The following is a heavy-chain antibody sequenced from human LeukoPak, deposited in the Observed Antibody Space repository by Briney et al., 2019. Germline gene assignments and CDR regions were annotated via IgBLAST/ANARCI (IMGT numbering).Heavy chain of an antibody. CDR1: GFTFSSYA. CDR2: ITNNGDST. D-gene: IGHD3-16*01. J-gene: IGHJ4*02. CDR3: ARVGDKGAFDY. Sequence: PGGSLRLSCAASGFTFSSYAMRWVRQAPGKRLEYVSAITNNGDSTYYANSVQGRFIISRDNSKNTLYLQMRSLRAEDMAVYYWARVGDKGAFDYWGQGTLVTVSS. V-gene: IGHV3-64*01.